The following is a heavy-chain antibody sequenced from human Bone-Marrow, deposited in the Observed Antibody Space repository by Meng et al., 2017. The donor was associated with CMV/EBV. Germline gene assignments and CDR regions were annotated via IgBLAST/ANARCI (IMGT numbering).Heavy chain of an antibody. Sequence: SVKGSCNASGVTFSSYAISWVRQAPGQGLELMGGIIPIFGTANYAQKFQGRVTITTDESTSTAYMELSSLRSEDTAVYYCARDGHSGSPGDYWGQGTLVTVSS. CDR3: ARDGHSGSPGDY. CDR2: IIPIFGTA. V-gene: IGHV1-69*05. CDR1: GVTFSSYA. D-gene: IGHD5-12*01. J-gene: IGHJ4*02.